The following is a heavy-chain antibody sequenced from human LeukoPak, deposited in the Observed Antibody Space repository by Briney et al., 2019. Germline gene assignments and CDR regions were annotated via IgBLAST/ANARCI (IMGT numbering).Heavy chain of an antibody. CDR1: GGSISSYY. V-gene: IGHV4-59*01. CDR2: IYYSGSI. D-gene: IGHD5-24*01. J-gene: IGHJ5*02. CDR3: ARGSYGYPNWFDP. Sequence: PSETLSPTCTVSGGSISSYYWSWIRQPPGKGLEWIGYIYYSGSINYNPSLKSRATISVDTSKKQFSLKLSSVTAADTAVYYCARGSYGYPNWFDPWGQGTLVTVSS.